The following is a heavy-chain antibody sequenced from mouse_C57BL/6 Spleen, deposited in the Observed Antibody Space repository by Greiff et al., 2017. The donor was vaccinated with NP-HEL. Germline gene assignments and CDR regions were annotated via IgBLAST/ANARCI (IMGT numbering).Heavy chain of an antibody. Sequence: VQLQQSGPELVKPGASVKISCKASGYSFTSYYIHWVKQRPGQGLEWIGWIYPGSGNTKYNEKFKGKATLTADTSSSTAYMQLSSLTSEDSAVYYCAEGEQPYYFDYWGQGTTLTVSS. J-gene: IGHJ2*01. V-gene: IGHV1-66*01. CDR3: AEGEQPYYFDY. CDR2: IYPGSGNT. D-gene: IGHD6-1*01. CDR1: GYSFTSYY.